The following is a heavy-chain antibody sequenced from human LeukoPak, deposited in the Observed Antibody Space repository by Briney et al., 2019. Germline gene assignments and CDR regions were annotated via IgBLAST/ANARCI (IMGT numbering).Heavy chain of an antibody. J-gene: IGHJ5*02. CDR3: ATAIGSSWYGTNNWFDP. D-gene: IGHD6-13*01. CDR1: GYTLTELS. Sequence: ASVKVSCKVSGYTLTELSMHWVRQAPGKGLEWLGGFDPEDGETIYAQKFQGRVTMTEDTSTDTAYMELSRLRSEDTAVYYCATAIGSSWYGTNNWFDPWGQGTLVTVSS. V-gene: IGHV1-24*01. CDR2: FDPEDGET.